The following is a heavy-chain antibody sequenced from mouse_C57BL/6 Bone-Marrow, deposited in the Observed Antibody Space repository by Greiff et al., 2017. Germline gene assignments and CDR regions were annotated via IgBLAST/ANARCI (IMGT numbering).Heavy chain of an antibody. CDR2: ISSGGSYT. V-gene: IGHV5-6*01. J-gene: IGHJ2*01. Sequence: EVHLVESGGDLVKPGGSLKLSCAASGFTFSSYGMSWVRQTPDKRLEWVATISSGGSYTYYPDSVKGRFTISRDNAKNTLYLQMSSLKSEDTAMYYCARRWLLFCDYWGQGTTLTVSS. CDR1: GFTFSSYG. D-gene: IGHD2-3*01. CDR3: ARRWLLFCDY.